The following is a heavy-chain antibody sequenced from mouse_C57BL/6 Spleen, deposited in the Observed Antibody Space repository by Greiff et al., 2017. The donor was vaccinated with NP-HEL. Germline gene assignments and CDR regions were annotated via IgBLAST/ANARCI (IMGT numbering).Heavy chain of an antibody. D-gene: IGHD1-1*01. Sequence: EVMLVESGEGLVKPGGSLKLSCAASGFTFSSYAMSWVRQTPEKRLEWVAYISSGGDYIYYADTVKGRFTISRDNARNTLYLQMSSLKSEDTAMYYCTRDLDGSSPAWFAYWGQGTLVTVSA. CDR1: GFTFSSYA. CDR3: TRDLDGSSPAWFAY. J-gene: IGHJ3*01. CDR2: ISSGGDYI. V-gene: IGHV5-9-1*02.